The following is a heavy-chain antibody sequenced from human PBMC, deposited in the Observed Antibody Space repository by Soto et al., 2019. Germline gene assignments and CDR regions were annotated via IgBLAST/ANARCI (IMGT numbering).Heavy chain of an antibody. CDR1: GGSFSGYY. CDR2: INHSGRT. D-gene: IGHD5-18*01. CDR3: ADARYSYGLNYYMDV. Sequence: QVQLQQRGAGLLKPSETLSLTCAVYGGSFSGYYWSWIRQPPGKGLEWIGDINHSGRTNYNPSLKSRVTISVDTSKNQFSLKLSSVTAADTAVYYCADARYSYGLNYYMDVWGKGTTVTVSS. J-gene: IGHJ6*03. V-gene: IGHV4-34*01.